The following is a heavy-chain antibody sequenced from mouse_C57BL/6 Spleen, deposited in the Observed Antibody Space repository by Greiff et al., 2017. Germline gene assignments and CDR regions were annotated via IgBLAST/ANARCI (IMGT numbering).Heavy chain of an antibody. V-gene: IGHV1-15*01. D-gene: IGHD1-1*01. J-gene: IGHJ3*01. CDR2: IDPETGGT. Sequence: VQLQQSGAELVRPGASVTLSCKASGYTFTDYEMHWVKQTPVHGLEWIGAIDPETGGTAYNQKFKGKAILTADKSSSTAYMELRSLTSEDSAVYYGTAYYYGSSGSYWGQGTLVTVSA. CDR3: TAYYYGSSGSY. CDR1: GYTFTDYE.